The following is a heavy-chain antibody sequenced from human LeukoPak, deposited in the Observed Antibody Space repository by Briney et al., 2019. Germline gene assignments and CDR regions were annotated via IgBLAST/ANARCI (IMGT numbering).Heavy chain of an antibody. Sequence: GASVKVSCKASGYTFTGYYMHWVRQAPGQGLEWMGWINPNSGGTNYAQKFQGRVTMTRDTSTSTAYMELSRLRSDDTAVYYCARDNELRYFDWSPRYYYYYYMDVWGKGTTVTVSS. V-gene: IGHV1-2*02. CDR2: INPNSGGT. J-gene: IGHJ6*03. CDR1: GYTFTGYY. CDR3: ARDNELRYFDWSPRYYYYYYMDV. D-gene: IGHD3-9*01.